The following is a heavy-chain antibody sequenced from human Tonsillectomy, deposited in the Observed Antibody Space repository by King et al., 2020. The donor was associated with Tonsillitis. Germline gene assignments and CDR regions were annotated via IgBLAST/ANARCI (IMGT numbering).Heavy chain of an antibody. CDR2: VSYSGST. CDR3: ARHATGSSHCGYYYYYGMDV. V-gene: IGHV4-39*01. CDR1: GDSISTNNFH. J-gene: IGHJ6*02. D-gene: IGHD2-15*01. Sequence: QLQESGPGLVKPSETLSLTCTVSGDSISTNNFHWDWIRQPPGKGLEWIATVSYSGSTSYNPSLKSRVTISVDTSKNQFSLKVSSVTAADTAVYYCARHATGSSHCGYYYYYGMDVWGQGTTVTVSS.